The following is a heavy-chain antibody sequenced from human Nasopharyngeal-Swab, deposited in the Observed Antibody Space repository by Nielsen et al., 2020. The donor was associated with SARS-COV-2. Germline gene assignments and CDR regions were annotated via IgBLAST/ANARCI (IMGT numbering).Heavy chain of an antibody. Sequence: SETLSLTCTVSGGSISSGGYYWSWIRQHPGQGLEWIGYIYYSGSTYYNPSLKSRVTISVDTSKNQFSLKLSSVTAADTAVYYCARGLLRYYDSGSSPTPPDYWGQGTLVTVSS. CDR1: GGSISSGGYY. J-gene: IGHJ4*02. CDR2: IYYSGST. D-gene: IGHD3-10*01. CDR3: ARGLLRYYDSGSSPTPPDY. V-gene: IGHV4-31*03.